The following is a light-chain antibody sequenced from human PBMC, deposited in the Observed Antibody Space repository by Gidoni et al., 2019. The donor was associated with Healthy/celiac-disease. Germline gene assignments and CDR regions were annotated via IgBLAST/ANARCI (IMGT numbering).Light chain of an antibody. CDR3: QQSYSTSYT. Sequence: DIQLTQSPSSLSASVGDRVTITCRASQSISSYLNWYQQKPGKAPKLLIYAASSLQSGVPSRFSGSGSGTDFTLTINSLQPEDFATYYCQQSYSTSYTFXXXTKLEIK. J-gene: IGKJ2*01. CDR2: AAS. CDR1: QSISSY. V-gene: IGKV1-39*01.